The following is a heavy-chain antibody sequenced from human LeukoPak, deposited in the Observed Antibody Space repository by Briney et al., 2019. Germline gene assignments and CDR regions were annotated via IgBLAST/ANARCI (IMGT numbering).Heavy chain of an antibody. D-gene: IGHD6-19*01. CDR2: MNPNSGNT. V-gene: IGHV1-8*01. J-gene: IGHJ5*02. CDR3: ARGRGSGHKENWFDP. Sequence: ASVKVSCKASGYTFTSYDINWVRQATGQGLEWMGWMNPNSGNTGYTQKFQGRVTMTRNTSISTAYMELSSLRSEDTAVYYCARGRGSGHKENWFDPWGQGTLVTVPS. CDR1: GYTFTSYD.